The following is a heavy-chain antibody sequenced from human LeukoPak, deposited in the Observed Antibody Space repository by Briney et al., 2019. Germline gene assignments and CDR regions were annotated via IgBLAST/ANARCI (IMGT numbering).Heavy chain of an antibody. CDR2: ISSSSSYI. CDR1: GFTFSDYY. V-gene: IGHV3-11*06. D-gene: IGHD6-6*01. J-gene: IGHJ4*02. CDR3: ATSLQVVVDY. Sequence: GGSLILSCAASGFTFSDYYMSWIRQAPGKGLEWVSYISSSSSYINYADSVKGRFTISRDNAKNSLYLQMNSLRAEDTAVYYCATSLQVVVDYWGQGTLVTVSS.